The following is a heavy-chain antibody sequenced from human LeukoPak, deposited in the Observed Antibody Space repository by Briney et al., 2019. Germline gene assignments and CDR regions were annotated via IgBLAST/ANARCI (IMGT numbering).Heavy chain of an antibody. D-gene: IGHD3-22*01. CDR1: GFTFSSYA. CDR2: FSGGGGGT. CDR3: AKRGHYDSSGSYASFDY. Sequence: GGSLRLSCAASGFTFSSYAMSWVRQAPGKGLEWVSAFSGGGGGTYYADSVKGWLTVSRDNSKNTLYLQMISLRAEDTAVYYCAKRGHYDSSGSYASFDYWGQGTLVTVSS. V-gene: IGHV3-23*01. J-gene: IGHJ4*02.